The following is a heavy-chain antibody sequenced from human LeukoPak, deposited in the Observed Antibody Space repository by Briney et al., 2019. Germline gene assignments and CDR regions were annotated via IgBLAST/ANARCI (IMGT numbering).Heavy chain of an antibody. J-gene: IGHJ4*02. D-gene: IGHD6-19*01. CDR1: GGSIRNYH. Sequence: SETLSLTCTVSGGSIRNYHWSWIRQPPGRGLEWIGYIFSSGTSNHNPSLRGRVTISVDTSKNQFSLRLSSVTAADTAVYYCARQNSYSSGWYFEYWGQGTLVTVSS. V-gene: IGHV4-59*08. CDR3: ARQNSYSSGWYFEY. CDR2: IFSSGTS.